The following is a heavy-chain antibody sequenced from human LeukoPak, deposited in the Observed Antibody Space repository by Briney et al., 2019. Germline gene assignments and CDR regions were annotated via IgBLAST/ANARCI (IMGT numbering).Heavy chain of an antibody. CDR3: ARDRVDSSSSNWFDP. CDR1: GFTSSDYY. D-gene: IGHD6-6*01. Sequence: GGSLRLSCAAPGFTSSDYYMSWIRQAPGKGLEWGSYISSSGSTIYYADSVKGRFTISRDNAKNTLYLQMNSLRAEDTAVYYCARDRVDSSSSNWFDPWGQGTLVTVSS. CDR2: ISSSGSTI. J-gene: IGHJ5*02. V-gene: IGHV3-11*04.